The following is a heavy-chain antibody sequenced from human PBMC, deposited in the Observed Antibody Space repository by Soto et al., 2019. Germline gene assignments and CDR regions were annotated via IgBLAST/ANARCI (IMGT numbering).Heavy chain of an antibody. Sequence: QVQLVESGGGVVQPGRSLRLSCAASGFTFSSYGMHWVRQAPGKGLEWVAVISYDGSNKYYADSVKGRFTISRDNSKNTVYLQMNSLRAQDTAVYYCAKDQSGDYDYWGQGTLVTVSS. V-gene: IGHV3-30*18. J-gene: IGHJ4*02. CDR2: ISYDGSNK. CDR3: AKDQSGDYDY. CDR1: GFTFSSYG. D-gene: IGHD4-17*01.